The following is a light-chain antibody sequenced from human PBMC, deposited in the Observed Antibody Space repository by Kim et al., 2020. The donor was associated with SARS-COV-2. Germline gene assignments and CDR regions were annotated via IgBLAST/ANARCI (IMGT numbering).Light chain of an antibody. V-gene: IGKV3-20*01. CDR2: GVY. Sequence: SPVERATLSCRASQSVSSRYLAWYQQKPGQAPRLLMYGVYNRATGIPDRFSGSGSGTDFTLTISRLEPEDFAIYYCQHYGTSPRMFGQGTKVDIK. J-gene: IGKJ1*01. CDR1: QSVSSRY. CDR3: QHYGTSPRM.